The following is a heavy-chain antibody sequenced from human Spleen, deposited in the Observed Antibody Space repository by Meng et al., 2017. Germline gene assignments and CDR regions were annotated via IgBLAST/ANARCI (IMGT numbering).Heavy chain of an antibody. CDR3: AKHYNFWSGYYTGFEEYYFDY. J-gene: IGHJ4*02. Sequence: GESLKISCAASGFTFDDYAMYWVRQAPGKGLEWVSTISANGGSTYYADSVKGRFTISRDNSKNTLYLQMNSLRAEDTAVYYCAKHYNFWSGYYTGFEEYYFDYWGQGTLVTVSS. V-gene: IGHV3-23*01. D-gene: IGHD3-3*01. CDR2: ISANGGST. CDR1: GFTFDDYA.